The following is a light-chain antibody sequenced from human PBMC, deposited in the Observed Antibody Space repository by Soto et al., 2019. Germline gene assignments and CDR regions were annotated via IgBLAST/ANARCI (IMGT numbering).Light chain of an antibody. J-gene: IGKJ3*01. CDR3: QQYGASPFT. CDR1: QGIGDT. V-gene: IGKV3-20*01. Sequence: EIVMTQSPATLSVSPGEGATLSCRASQGIGDTLAWYQQKPGQTPRLLIFGASTRATDIPDRFSGTGSGTDFSLTINGVEPEDSAVYYCQQYGASPFTFGPGTRVEI. CDR2: GAS.